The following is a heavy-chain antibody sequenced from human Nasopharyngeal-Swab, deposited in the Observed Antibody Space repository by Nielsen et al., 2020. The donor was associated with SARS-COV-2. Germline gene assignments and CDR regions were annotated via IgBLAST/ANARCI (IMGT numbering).Heavy chain of an antibody. J-gene: IGHJ4*02. Sequence: GESLKISCAASGFTFSSYGMHWVRQAPGKGLEWVSAISGSGGSTYYADSVKGRFTISRDNSKNTLYLQMNSLRAEDTAVYYCAKDPRSNDYGDYFDYWGQGTLVTVSS. CDR3: AKDPRSNDYGDYFDY. V-gene: IGHV3-23*01. D-gene: IGHD4-17*01. CDR1: GFTFSSYG. CDR2: ISGSGGST.